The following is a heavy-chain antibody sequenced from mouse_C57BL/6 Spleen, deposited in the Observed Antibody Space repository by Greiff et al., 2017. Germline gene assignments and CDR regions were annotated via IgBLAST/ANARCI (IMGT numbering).Heavy chain of an antibody. D-gene: IGHD2-5*01. Sequence: VQGVESGAELMKPGASVKLSCKATGHGLEWIGEILPGSGSTNYNEKFKGKATFTADTSSNTAYMQLSSLTTEDSAIYYCARDYSNYFDYWGQGTTRTVSS. CDR3: ARDYSNYFDY. CDR2: ILPGSGST. J-gene: IGHJ2*01. CDR1: G. V-gene: IGHV1-9*01.